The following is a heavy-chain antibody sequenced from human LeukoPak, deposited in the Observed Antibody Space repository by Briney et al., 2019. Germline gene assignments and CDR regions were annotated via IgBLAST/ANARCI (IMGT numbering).Heavy chain of an antibody. CDR1: GGSVSGYY. J-gene: IGHJ4*02. D-gene: IGHD2-15*01. CDR2: VYYSGST. Sequence: SETLSLTCVVSGGSVSGYYWGWIRQPPGRGLEWIGYVYYSGSTNYNPSFKSRITLSVDTSRNQFSPQLSSVTAADTAVYYCARIHRYCSGGACYVLDNWGQGTLVAVSS. V-gene: IGHV4-59*02. CDR3: ARIHRYCSGGACYVLDN.